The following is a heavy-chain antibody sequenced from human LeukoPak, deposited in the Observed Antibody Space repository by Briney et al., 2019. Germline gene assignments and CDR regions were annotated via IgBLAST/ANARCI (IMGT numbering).Heavy chain of an antibody. V-gene: IGHV3-7*01. CDR1: GFTFGNYL. J-gene: IGHJ4*02. CDR2: IKQDGSEK. Sequence: GGSLRLSCAASGFTFGNYLMNWVRQAPGKGLEWVANIKQDGSEKYYVDSVKGRFTIPRDNAKNSLYLQMNSLRAEDTAVYYCYGESYLFDYWGQGTLVTVSS. D-gene: IGHD3-10*01. CDR3: YGESYLFDY.